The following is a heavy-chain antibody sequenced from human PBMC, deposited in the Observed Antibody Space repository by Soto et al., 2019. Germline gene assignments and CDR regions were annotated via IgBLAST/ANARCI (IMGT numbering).Heavy chain of an antibody. CDR2: ISAYNGNT. CDR1: GYTFTSYG. V-gene: IGHV1-18*01. CDR3: ARELAAGNCDY. J-gene: IGHJ4*02. D-gene: IGHD6-13*01. Sequence: QVQLVQAGAEVKKPGASVKVSCKASGYTFTSYGISWVRQAPGQGLEWMGWISAYNGNTNYAQKLQGRVTMTTDTSTSKDYMEMRSLRSDDTAVYYCARELAAGNCDYWGQGTLVTVSS.